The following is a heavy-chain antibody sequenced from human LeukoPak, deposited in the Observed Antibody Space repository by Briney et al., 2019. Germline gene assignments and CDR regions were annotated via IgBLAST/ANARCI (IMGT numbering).Heavy chain of an antibody. CDR1: GVTFSRFA. J-gene: IGHJ5*02. V-gene: IGHV3-23*01. Sequence: GGALRLSCAASGVTFSRFAMIWGRQGPGKGLGWGSAISGTGDSTYYADSVKGPVTISRDNSKNTLYVQLNSLRVDGTAVYYCAKSWYQMLWDWFDPWGQETLVTVSS. D-gene: IGHD2-2*01. CDR2: ISGTGDST. CDR3: AKSWYQMLWDWFDP.